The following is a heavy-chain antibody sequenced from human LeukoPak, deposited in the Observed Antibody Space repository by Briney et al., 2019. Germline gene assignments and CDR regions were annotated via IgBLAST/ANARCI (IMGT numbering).Heavy chain of an antibody. CDR2: ISSSSSYI. CDR3: ARNRVVVAPAAPDY. CDR1: GFTFSSYS. Sequence: GGSLRLSCAASGFTFSSYSMNWVRQAPGKGLEWVSSISSSSSYIYYADSVKGRFTISRDNAKNSLYLQMNSLGAEDTAVYYCARNRVVVAPAAPDYWGQGTLVTVSS. V-gene: IGHV3-21*01. D-gene: IGHD2-2*01. J-gene: IGHJ4*02.